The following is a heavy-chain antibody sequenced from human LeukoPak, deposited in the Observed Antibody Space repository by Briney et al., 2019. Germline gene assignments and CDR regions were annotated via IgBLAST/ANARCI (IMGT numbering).Heavy chain of an antibody. CDR1: GFTFRSYA. J-gene: IGHJ3*02. CDR3: AKDQYGEAFDI. CDR2: ISGSGSAT. V-gene: IGHV3-23*01. D-gene: IGHD4-17*01. Sequence: GGSLRLSCAASGFTFRSYAMNWVRQAPGKGLEWVSAISGSGSATYYADSVKGRFTVSRDNSKNTLYLQMNSLRAEDTAVYYCAKDQYGEAFDIWGPGTMVTVSS.